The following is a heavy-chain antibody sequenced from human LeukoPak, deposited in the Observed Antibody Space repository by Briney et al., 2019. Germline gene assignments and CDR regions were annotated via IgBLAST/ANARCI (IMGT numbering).Heavy chain of an antibody. J-gene: IGHJ3*02. CDR1: GGSFSSGSYY. D-gene: IGHD5-18*01. CDR3: ARDRDTAMARAPAFDI. Sequence: SETLSLTCIVSGGSFSSGSYYWSWIRQPPGKGLEWIGYIYYSGSTNYNPSLKSRVTISVDTSKNQFSLKLSSVTAADTAVYYCARDRDTAMARAPAFDIWGQGTMVTVSS. V-gene: IGHV4-61*01. CDR2: IYYSGST.